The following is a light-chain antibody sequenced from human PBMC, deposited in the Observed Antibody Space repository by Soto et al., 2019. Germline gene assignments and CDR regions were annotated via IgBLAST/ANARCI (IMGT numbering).Light chain of an antibody. CDR1: QSVTSGY. Sequence: EIVLTQSPGTLSLSPGEGATLSCRASQSVTSGYLVWYQQKPGQAPRLLIYGATRRATGIPDRFSASGSGTDFTLTISRLEPEDFAVYYCQQYGSSPGTFGQGTKVDIK. J-gene: IGKJ1*01. V-gene: IGKV3-20*01. CDR2: GAT. CDR3: QQYGSSPGT.